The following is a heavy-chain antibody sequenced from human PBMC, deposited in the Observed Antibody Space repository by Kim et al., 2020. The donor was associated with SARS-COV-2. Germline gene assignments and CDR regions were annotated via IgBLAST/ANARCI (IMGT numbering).Heavy chain of an antibody. CDR3: ARVLYYDFWSGYYPHYYYGMDV. D-gene: IGHD3-3*01. V-gene: IGHV4-34*01. J-gene: IGHJ6*02. CDR1: GGSFSGYY. Sequence: SETLSLTCAVYGGSFSGYYWSWIRQPPGKGLEWIGEINHSGSTNYNPSLKSRVTISVDTSKNQFSLKLSSVTAADTAVYYCARVLYYDFWSGYYPHYYYGMDVWGQGTTVTVSS. CDR2: INHSGST.